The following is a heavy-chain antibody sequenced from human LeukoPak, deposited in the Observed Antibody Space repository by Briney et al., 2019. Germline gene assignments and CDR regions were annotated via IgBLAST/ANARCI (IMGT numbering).Heavy chain of an antibody. CDR2: ISSSSSYI. CDR3: ARGRYNYGYIFDC. CDR1: GFTPRGHN. V-gene: IGHV3-21*01. Sequence: GGAPRISCVGSGFTPRGHNKKWGRPGPGEGRGGVSSISSSSSYIYYTDSVKGRFTISRDNAKNSLFLQMNSLSAEDTAVYYCARGRYNYGYIFDCWGQGTLVTVSS. J-gene: IGHJ4*02. D-gene: IGHD5-18*01.